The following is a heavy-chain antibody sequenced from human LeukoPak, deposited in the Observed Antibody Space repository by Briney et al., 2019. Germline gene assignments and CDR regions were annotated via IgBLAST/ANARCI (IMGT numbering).Heavy chain of an antibody. J-gene: IGHJ6*02. D-gene: IGHD3-22*01. CDR1: GFTFSSYW. V-gene: IGHV3-74*01. CDR2: INSDGSST. CDR3: AREPPYYDSSGLYYYYGMDV. Sequence: GGSLRLSCAASGFTFSSYWMHWVRQAPGKGLVWVSRINSDGSSTSYADSVKGRFTISRDNAKNTLYLQMNSLRAEDTAVYYCAREPPYYDSSGLYYYYGMDVWGQGTTSPSP.